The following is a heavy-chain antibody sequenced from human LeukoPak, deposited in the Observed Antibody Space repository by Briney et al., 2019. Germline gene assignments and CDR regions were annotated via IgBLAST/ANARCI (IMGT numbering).Heavy chain of an antibody. CDR3: ATKQWLAPPPDS. CDR1: GFTFSKYW. D-gene: IGHD6-19*01. J-gene: IGHJ4*02. Sequence: GGSLRLSCAASGFTFSKYWMLWVRHAPGKGLESVSRINTDGTVTTYADSVKGRFTASRDNADNTMFLQMNSVRDEDTAVYYCATKQWLAPPPDSWGQGTPVTVSS. CDR2: INTDGTVT. V-gene: IGHV3-74*01.